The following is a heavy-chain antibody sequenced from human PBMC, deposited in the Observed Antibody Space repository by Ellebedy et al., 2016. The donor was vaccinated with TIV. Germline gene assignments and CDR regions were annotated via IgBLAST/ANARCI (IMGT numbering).Heavy chain of an antibody. CDR2: INHSGSM. D-gene: IGHD4/OR15-4a*01. Sequence: SETLSLXXAVYGGSFSGYFWSWIRQPPGKGLEWIGEINHSGSMNHNPSLKSRVTTSVDTSKNQFSLRLRSVTAADTAVYYCARQPNDYGVLEYWGQGSLVTVSS. CDR1: GGSFSGYF. V-gene: IGHV4-34*01. CDR3: ARQPNDYGVLEY. J-gene: IGHJ4*02.